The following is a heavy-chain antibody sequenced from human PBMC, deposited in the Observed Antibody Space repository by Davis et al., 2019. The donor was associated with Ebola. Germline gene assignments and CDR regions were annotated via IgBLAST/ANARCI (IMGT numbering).Heavy chain of an antibody. V-gene: IGHV3-21*01. CDR3: ARDGGGSNSYYYYGMDV. CDR1: GFTFSSYS. CDR2: ISSSSSYI. Sequence: PGGSLRLSCAASGFTFSSYSMNWVRQAPGKGLEWVSSISSSSSYIYYADSVKGRFTISRDNAKNSLYLQMNSLRAEDTAVYYCARDGGGSNSYYYYGMDVWGQGTTVTVSS. D-gene: IGHD3-10*01. J-gene: IGHJ6*02.